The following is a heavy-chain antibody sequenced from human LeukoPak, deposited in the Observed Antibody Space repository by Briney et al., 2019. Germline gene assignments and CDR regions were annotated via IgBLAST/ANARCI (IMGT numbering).Heavy chain of an antibody. J-gene: IGHJ6*02. D-gene: IGHD3-10*01. CDR1: GGSISSYY. CDR3: ARVPYGSGSSLFRDYYYGMDV. Sequence: PSETLSLTCTVSGGSISSYYWSWIRQPPGKGLEWIGYIYYSGSTDYNPSLRSRVTISVDTSKNQFSLRLSSVTAAGTAVYYCARVPYGSGSSLFRDYYYGMDVWGQGTTVTVSS. V-gene: IGHV4-59*01. CDR2: IYYSGST.